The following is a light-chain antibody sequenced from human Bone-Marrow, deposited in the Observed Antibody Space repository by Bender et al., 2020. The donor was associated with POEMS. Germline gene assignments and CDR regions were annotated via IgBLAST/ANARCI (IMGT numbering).Light chain of an antibody. Sequence: ALGQTVRITCQGDILRNFYASWYQQKPGQAPVLVIYGKNNRPSGIPDRFSGSSSGNIASLTITGAQAEDEADYYCGSRDSSAYHPFGGGTKLTVL. CDR2: GKN. V-gene: IGLV3-19*01. J-gene: IGLJ2*01. CDR1: ILRNFY. CDR3: GSRDSSAYHP.